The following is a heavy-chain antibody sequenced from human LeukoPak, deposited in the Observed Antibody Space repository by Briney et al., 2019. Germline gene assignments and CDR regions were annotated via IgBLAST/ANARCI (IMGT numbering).Heavy chain of an antibody. V-gene: IGHV1-2*02. D-gene: IGHD2-8*01. CDR1: GYTFTGYY. J-gene: IGHJ5*02. Sequence: EASVKVSCKASGYTFTGYYMHWVRQAPGQGREWMGWINPNSGGTNYAQKFQGRVTMTRDTSISTAYMELSRLRSDDTAVYYCARDSVTNEGWKLNAYNWFDPWGQGTLVTVSS. CDR2: INPNSGGT. CDR3: ARDSVTNEGWKLNAYNWFDP.